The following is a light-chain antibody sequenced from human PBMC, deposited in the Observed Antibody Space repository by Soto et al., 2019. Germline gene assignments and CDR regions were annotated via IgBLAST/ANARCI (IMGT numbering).Light chain of an antibody. V-gene: IGKV1-5*03. CDR3: QQYESYSPLT. Sequence: IPLTQSPSSLSASVGDRVTITCRASQSIFNWLAWYQQRPGKAPKILIYKASSLESGVPSRFSGRRSGTEFTLTIAGLQPEDFATYYCQQYESYSPLTFGGGTKVDIK. J-gene: IGKJ4*01. CDR1: QSIFNW. CDR2: KAS.